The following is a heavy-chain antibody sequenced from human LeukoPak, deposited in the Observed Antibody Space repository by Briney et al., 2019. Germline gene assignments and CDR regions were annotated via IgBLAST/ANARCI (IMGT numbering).Heavy chain of an antibody. J-gene: IGHJ4*02. V-gene: IGHV1-3*01. CDR3: ARGDQWLALYYFDY. CDR1: GYTFTSYA. Sequence: GASVKVSCRSSGYTFTSYAMHWVRQAPGQRLEWMGWINAGNGNTKYSQKFQGRVTITRDTSASTAYMELSSLRSEDTAVYYCARGDQWLALYYFDYWGQGTLVTVSS. D-gene: IGHD6-19*01. CDR2: INAGNGNT.